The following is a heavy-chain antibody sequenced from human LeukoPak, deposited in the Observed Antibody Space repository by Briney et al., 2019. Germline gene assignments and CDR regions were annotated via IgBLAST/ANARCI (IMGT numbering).Heavy chain of an antibody. J-gene: IGHJ4*02. CDR3: ARGAAVAGTRLFDY. Sequence: ASVKVSCKASGYTFTSYAMHWVRQAPGQRLEWMGWISADNDNTKYSQKFQGRVTITRDTSARTAYMELSSLRSEDTAVYYCARGAAVAGTRLFDYWGQGTLVTVSS. D-gene: IGHD6-19*01. V-gene: IGHV1-3*01. CDR1: GYTFTSYA. CDR2: ISADNDNT.